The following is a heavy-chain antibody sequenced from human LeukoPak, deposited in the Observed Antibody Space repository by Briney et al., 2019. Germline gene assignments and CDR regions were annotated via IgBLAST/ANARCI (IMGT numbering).Heavy chain of an antibody. Sequence: GGSLRLSCAASGFTFSSYAMSWVRQAPGKGLEWVSGFSDGGDTTYYADSVKGRLTISRDNNKNTLYLAMNSLRAEDTAVYFCAKDKFRNSRDGLDYWGQGTLVTVSS. CDR1: GFTFSSYA. CDR3: AKDKFRNSRDGLDY. D-gene: IGHD5-24*01. V-gene: IGHV3-23*01. CDR2: FSDGGDTT. J-gene: IGHJ4*02.